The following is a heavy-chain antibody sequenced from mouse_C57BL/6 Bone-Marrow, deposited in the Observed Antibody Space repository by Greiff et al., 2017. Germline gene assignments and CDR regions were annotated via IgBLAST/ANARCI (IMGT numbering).Heavy chain of an antibody. CDR2: ISYDGSN. J-gene: IGHJ4*01. Sequence: VQLQQSGPGLVKPSQSLSLTCSVTGYSITSGYYWNWIRQFPGNKLEWMGYISYDGSNNYNPSLKNRISITRDTSKNQFFLKLNSVTTEDTATYYCARGDGYYERDAMDYWGQGTSVTVSS. CDR1: GYSITSGYY. CDR3: ARGDGYYERDAMDY. V-gene: IGHV3-6*01. D-gene: IGHD2-3*01.